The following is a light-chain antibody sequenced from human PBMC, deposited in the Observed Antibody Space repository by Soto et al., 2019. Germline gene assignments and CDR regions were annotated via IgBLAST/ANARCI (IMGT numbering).Light chain of an antibody. J-gene: IGKJ1*01. Sequence: EIVLTQSPGTLSLSPGEGATLSCRASQSLTNYFAWYQHKPGQAPRLLIYGASSRATGIPDRFSGSGSGTDFTLTISRLEPEDFAVYYCQQYGSTPRAFGQGTKVEMK. V-gene: IGKV3-20*01. CDR2: GAS. CDR1: QSLTNY. CDR3: QQYGSTPRA.